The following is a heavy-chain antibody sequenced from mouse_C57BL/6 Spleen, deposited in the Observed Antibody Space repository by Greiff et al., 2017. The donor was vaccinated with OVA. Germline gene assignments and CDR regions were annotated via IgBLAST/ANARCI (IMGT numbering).Heavy chain of an antibody. Sequence: EVKLMESGPGLVKPSQSLSLTCSVTGYSITSGYYWNWIRQFPGNKLEWMGYISYDGSNNYNPSLKNRISITRDTSKNQFFLKLNSVTTEDTATYYCARDPYDYPSYWGQGTLVTVSA. CDR2: ISYDGSN. J-gene: IGHJ3*01. CDR1: GYSITSGYY. V-gene: IGHV3-6*01. CDR3: ARDPYDYPSY. D-gene: IGHD2-4*01.